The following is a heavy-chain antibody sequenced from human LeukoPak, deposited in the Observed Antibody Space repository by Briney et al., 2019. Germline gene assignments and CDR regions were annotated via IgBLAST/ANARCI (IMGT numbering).Heavy chain of an antibody. CDR1: GYTFTSYG. CDR3: ARGTLLTNDFWSGYGFYYYYYGMDV. CDR2: ISAYNGNT. V-gene: IGHV1-18*01. Sequence: ASVKVSCKASGYTFTSYGISWVRQAPGQGLEWMGWISAYNGNTNYAQKLQGRVTMTTDTSTSTAYMELSSLRSEDTAVYYCARGTLLTNDFWSGYGFYYYYYGMDVWGQGTTVTVSS. J-gene: IGHJ6*02. D-gene: IGHD3-3*01.